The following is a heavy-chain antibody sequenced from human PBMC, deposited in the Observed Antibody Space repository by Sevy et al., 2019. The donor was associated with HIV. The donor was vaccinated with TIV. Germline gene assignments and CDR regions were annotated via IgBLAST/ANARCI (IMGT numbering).Heavy chain of an antibody. D-gene: IGHD5-12*01. CDR2: ISSSGSTI. CDR3: ARDDRGYSGYDRGNFDY. J-gene: IGHJ4*02. CDR1: GFTFSSYE. Sequence: GGSLRLSCAASGFTFSSYEMNWVRQAPGKGLEWVSYISSSGSTIYYADSVKGRFTISRDNSKNSLYLQMNSLRAEDTAVYYCARDDRGYSGYDRGNFDYWGQGTLVTVSS. V-gene: IGHV3-48*03.